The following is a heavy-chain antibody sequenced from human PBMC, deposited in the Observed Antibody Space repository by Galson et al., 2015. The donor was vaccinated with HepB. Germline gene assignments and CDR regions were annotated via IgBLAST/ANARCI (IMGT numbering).Heavy chain of an antibody. CDR3: ARDQWLVAPRYYGMDV. D-gene: IGHD6-19*01. Sequence: SLRLSCAASGFTFSSYWMSWVRQAPGKGLEWVANIKQDGSEKYYVDSVKGRFTISRDNAKNSLYLQMNSLRAEDTAVYYCARDQWLVAPRYYGMDVWGQGTTVTVSS. CDR2: IKQDGSEK. CDR1: GFTFSSYW. V-gene: IGHV3-7*03. J-gene: IGHJ6*02.